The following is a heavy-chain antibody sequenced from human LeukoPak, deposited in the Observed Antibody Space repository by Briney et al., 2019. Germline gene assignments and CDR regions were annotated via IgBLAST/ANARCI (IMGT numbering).Heavy chain of an antibody. CDR3: ARDQSSGWYLGYYYYYMDV. CDR1: GYTFTSYG. Sequence: VASVKVSCKASGYTFTSYGISWVRQAPGQGLEWMGWISAYNGNTNYAQKLQGRVTMTTDTSTSTAYMELRRLRSDDTAVYYCARDQSSGWYLGYYYYYMDVWGKGTAVAISS. D-gene: IGHD6-19*01. J-gene: IGHJ6*03. CDR2: ISAYNGNT. V-gene: IGHV1-18*01.